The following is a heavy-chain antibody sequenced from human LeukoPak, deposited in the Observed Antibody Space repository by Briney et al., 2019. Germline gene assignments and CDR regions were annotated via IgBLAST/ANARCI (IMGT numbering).Heavy chain of an antibody. CDR3: ATCSGGSCYMDWFDP. V-gene: IGHV1-24*01. CDR2: FDPEDGET. D-gene: IGHD2-15*01. Sequence: GASVKVSCKVSGYTLTELSMHWVRQAPGKGLEWMGGFDPEDGETIYAQKFQGRVTMTEDTSTDTAYMELSSLRSEDTAVYYFATCSGGSCYMDWFDPWGQGTLVTVSS. CDR1: GYTLTELS. J-gene: IGHJ5*02.